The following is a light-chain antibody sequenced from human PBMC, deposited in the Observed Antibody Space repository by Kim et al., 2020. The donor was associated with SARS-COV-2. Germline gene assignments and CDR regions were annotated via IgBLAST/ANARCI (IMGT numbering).Light chain of an antibody. CDR2: TAN. V-gene: IGKV1-39*01. CDR1: QSISNY. J-gene: IGKJ1*01. CDR3: LQTYASPPT. Sequence: ASVGDRITITCRASQSISNYLSWYQQTPGKAPKLLIYTANNLQTGVPSRFSGSRSGTDFTLTIGSLQPEDFATYFCLQTYASPPTFGQGTKVDIK.